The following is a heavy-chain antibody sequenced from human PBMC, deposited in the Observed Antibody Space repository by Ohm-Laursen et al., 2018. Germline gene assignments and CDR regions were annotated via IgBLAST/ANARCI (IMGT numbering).Heavy chain of an antibody. CDR1: GFPFSTYA. D-gene: IGHD6-19*01. CDR2: ISVSGSST. Sequence: SLRLSCAASGFPFSTYAMNWVRQAPGKGLEWVSGISVSGSSTDYADSVKGRFTISRDSSKNTLYLQMNSLTAEDTAVYYCARGLTVASLAYWGQGTLVTVSS. CDR3: ARGLTVASLAY. J-gene: IGHJ4*02. V-gene: IGHV3-23*01.